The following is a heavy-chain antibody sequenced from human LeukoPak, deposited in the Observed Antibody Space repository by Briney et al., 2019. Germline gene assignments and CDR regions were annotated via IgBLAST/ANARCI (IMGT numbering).Heavy chain of an antibody. D-gene: IGHD4-23*01. J-gene: IGHJ4*02. Sequence: PGGSLRLSCAASGFTFSGYAMSWVRQAPGKGLEWVSSISGGGGNTYYADSVKGRFTISRDNSKNTLYLQMNSLRAEDRAVYYCAKNGRWQAYYFDYWGQGTLVTVSS. CDR1: GFTFSGYA. CDR2: ISGGGGNT. CDR3: AKNGRWQAYYFDY. V-gene: IGHV3-23*01.